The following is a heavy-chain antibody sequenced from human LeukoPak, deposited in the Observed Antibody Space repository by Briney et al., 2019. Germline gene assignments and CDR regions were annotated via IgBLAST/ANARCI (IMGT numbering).Heavy chain of an antibody. CDR2: ISSSTSTI. Sequence: PGGSLRLSCAASGFTFSTYSMNWVRQAPGKGLEWVSYISSSTSTIYYADSVKGRFTISRDNAKNSLYLQMNSLRAEDTAVYYCARDKGVVTTNFDYWGQGTLVTVSS. J-gene: IGHJ4*02. CDR1: GFTFSTYS. CDR3: ARDKGVVTTNFDY. D-gene: IGHD3-3*01. V-gene: IGHV3-48*01.